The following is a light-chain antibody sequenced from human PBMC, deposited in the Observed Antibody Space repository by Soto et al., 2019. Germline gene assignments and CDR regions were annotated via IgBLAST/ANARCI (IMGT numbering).Light chain of an antibody. J-gene: IGKJ4*01. Sequence: DIQMTQSPSTLSASVGDRVVITCRASQSLSVWLAWYQQRPGKAPKLLIYDASSLESGVPSRFSGSGSGTEFTLTISSLQPDDFATYYCQQYNSYPLTFGGGTKVDNK. CDR3: QQYNSYPLT. V-gene: IGKV1-5*01. CDR1: QSLSVW. CDR2: DAS.